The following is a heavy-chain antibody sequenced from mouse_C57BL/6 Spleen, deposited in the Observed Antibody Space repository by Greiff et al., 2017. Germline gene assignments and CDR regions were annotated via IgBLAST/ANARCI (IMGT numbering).Heavy chain of an antibody. CDR3: TRYGNSGNGY. J-gene: IGHJ2*01. CDR2: IDPSDSYT. D-gene: IGHD3-2*02. Sequence: QVQLQQPGAELVKPGASVKLSCKASGYTFTSYWMQWVKQRPGQGLEWIGEIDPSDSYTNYNQKFKGKATLTVDTSSSTAYMQLSSLTSEDSAFDYCTRYGNSGNGYWGQGTTLTGSS. V-gene: IGHV1-50*01. CDR1: GYTFTSYW.